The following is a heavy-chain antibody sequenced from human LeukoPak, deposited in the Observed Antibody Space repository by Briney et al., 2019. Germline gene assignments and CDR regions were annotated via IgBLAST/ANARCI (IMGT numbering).Heavy chain of an antibody. CDR3: ARAYQQWLPRSALDK. V-gene: IGHV3-74*01. CDR1: GFTFSTYW. Sequence: GGSLRLSCAASGFTFSTYWMYWVRQTPGQGLVWVSRINSDGTTTNYADSVRGRSTISRDNAKTTPFLQMNSLRAEDTAVYFCARAYQQWLPRSALDKWGQGTVVTVSS. CDR2: INSDGTTT. J-gene: IGHJ3*02. D-gene: IGHD6-19*01.